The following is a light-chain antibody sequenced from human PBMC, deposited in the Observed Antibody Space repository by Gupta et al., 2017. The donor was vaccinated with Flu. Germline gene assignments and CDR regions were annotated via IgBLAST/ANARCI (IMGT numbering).Light chain of an antibody. J-gene: IGLJ3*02. V-gene: IGLV1-44*01. CDR2: SND. CDR1: SSNIGRNT. CDR3: AAWDDSLNGRV. Sequence: RVTISCSGSSSNIGRNTVNWYRQFPGTAPKLLIDSNDQRPSGVPDRFSGSKSGTSASLAISGLQAEDEADYYCAAWDDSLNGRVFGGGTKLTVL.